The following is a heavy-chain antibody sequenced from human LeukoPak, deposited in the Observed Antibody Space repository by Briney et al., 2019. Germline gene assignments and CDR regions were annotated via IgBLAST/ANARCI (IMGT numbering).Heavy chain of an antibody. D-gene: IGHD3-22*01. J-gene: IGHJ5*02. CDR1: GYTFTGYY. CDR3: ARDPGYYDSSGYYYP. CDR2: INPNSGGT. Sequence: ASVKVSCKASGYTFTGYYIHWVRQAPGQGLEWMGWINPNSGGTNYAQKFQGRVTMTRDTSISTAYMELSRLRSDDTAVYYCARDPGYYDSSGYYYPWGQGTLVTVSS. V-gene: IGHV1-2*02.